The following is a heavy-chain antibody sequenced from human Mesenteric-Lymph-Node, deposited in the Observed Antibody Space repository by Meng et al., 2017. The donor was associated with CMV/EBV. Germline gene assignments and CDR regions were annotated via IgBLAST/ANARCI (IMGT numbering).Heavy chain of an antibody. D-gene: IGHD4-17*01. Sequence: GESLKISCAASGFIFSDYGMHWVRQAPGKGLEWVAFIRYDGNNKYYADSVKGRFTISRDNSKNKLYLQMGSLRAEDMAVYYCARDGAYGDLDYWGQGTPVTVSS. CDR3: ARDGAYGDLDY. J-gene: IGHJ4*02. CDR1: GFIFSDYG. V-gene: IGHV3-30*02. CDR2: IRYDGNNK.